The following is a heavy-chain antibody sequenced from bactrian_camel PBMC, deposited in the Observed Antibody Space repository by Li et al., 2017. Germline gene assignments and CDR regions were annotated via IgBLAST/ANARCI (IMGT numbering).Heavy chain of an antibody. CDR2: IYLSGTTT. D-gene: IGHD6*01. J-gene: IGHJ6*01. CDR1: GFTFTSYW. V-gene: IGHV3S1*01. Sequence: HVQLVESGGGLVQPGGYLRLSCAASGFTFTSYWMYWVRQAPGKGLEWVSTIYLSGTTTYCADSVRGRFTISRDNDKNTVYLQLNSLKIEDTAMYHCATISSDGSWSNSFCPLEFAYWGYGTQVTVS. CDR3: ATISSDGSWSNSFCPLEFAY.